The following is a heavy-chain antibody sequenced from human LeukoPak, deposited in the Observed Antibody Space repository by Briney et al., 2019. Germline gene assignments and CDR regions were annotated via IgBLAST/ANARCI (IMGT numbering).Heavy chain of an antibody. D-gene: IGHD3-10*01. CDR3: ARVGKGVTRLGHYFDY. J-gene: IGHJ4*02. Sequence: SETLSLTCSVSGASTSSYYWTWIRQPPGKGLEWIGYVFSLGSTNYNPSLTGRAIISLDSSKNQFSLNLISVTAADTAVYYCARVGKGVTRLGHYFDYWGQGTPVTISS. CDR1: GASTSSYY. V-gene: IGHV4-59*01. CDR2: VFSLGST.